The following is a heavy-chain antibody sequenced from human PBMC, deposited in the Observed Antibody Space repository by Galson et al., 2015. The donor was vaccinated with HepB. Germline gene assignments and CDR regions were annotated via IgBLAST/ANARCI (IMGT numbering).Heavy chain of an antibody. D-gene: IGHD6-19*01. CDR2: INPSGGST. CDR3: ARDISGWSPVNWFDP. J-gene: IGHJ5*02. CDR1: GYTFTSYY. Sequence: SVKVSCKASGYTFTSYYMHWVRQAPGQGLEWMGIINPSGGSTSYAQKFQGRVTMTRDTSTSTVYMELSSLRSEDTAVYYCARDISGWSPVNWFDPWGQGTLVTVSS. V-gene: IGHV1-46*01.